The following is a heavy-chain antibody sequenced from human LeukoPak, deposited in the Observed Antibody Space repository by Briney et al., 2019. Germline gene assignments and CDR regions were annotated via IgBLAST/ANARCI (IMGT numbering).Heavy chain of an antibody. CDR1: GCTFTTYY. Sequence: ASVKVSCKASGCTFTTYYMHWVRQAPGQGLEWMGIINPSGGSTSYAQKFQGRVTMTRDMSTSTVYMELSSLRSEDTAIYYCTRAHYCSNGVCRYVGDDYWGQGTLVTVSS. D-gene: IGHD2-8*01. CDR3: TRAHYCSNGVCRYVGDDY. J-gene: IGHJ4*02. V-gene: IGHV1-46*01. CDR2: INPSGGST.